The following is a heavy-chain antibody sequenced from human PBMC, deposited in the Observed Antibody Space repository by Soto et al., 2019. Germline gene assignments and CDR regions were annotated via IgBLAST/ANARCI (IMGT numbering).Heavy chain of an antibody. CDR3: SRGIPPWLRRKKNGYSS. D-gene: IGHD5-12*01. CDR2: IIPMFGTA. Sequence: QVQLVQSGAEVKKPESSVKVSCKAPGGTFSTYAISWVRQAPGQGLEWMGGIIPMFGTANYAQRFQDRVTITAEQTKNKGYQELSSLRSEEPAVDFWSRGIPPWLRRKKNGYSSWGQGTLVTVSS. V-gene: IGHV1-69*12. CDR1: GGTFSTYA. J-gene: IGHJ4*02.